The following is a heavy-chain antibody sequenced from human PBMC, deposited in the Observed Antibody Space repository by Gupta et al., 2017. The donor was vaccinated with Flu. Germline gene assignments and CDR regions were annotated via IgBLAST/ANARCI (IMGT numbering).Heavy chain of an antibody. CDR3: ARLSRSGWSHFDC. Sequence: QVLLVESGGGLVKPGGSLRLSCAASGFTFRDYYMGWIRQAPGKGLEWVSYITSSSSYTNYADSLRGRFTISRDDAKNSLYLQMSSLRAEDTAVYYCARLSRSGWSHFDCWGQGTLVTVSS. CDR1: GFTFRDYY. D-gene: IGHD6-19*01. J-gene: IGHJ4*02. V-gene: IGHV3-11*05. CDR2: ITSSSSYT.